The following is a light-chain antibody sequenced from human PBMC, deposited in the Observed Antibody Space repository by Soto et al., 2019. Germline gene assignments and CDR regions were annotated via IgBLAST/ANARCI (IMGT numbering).Light chain of an antibody. CDR2: EVS. Sequence: QSALTQPPSASGSPGQSVTISCTGTSGDVGGYNYVSWYQQHPGKAPKLMIYEVSKRPSGVPDRFSGSKSGNTASLTVSGLQAEDEADYYGSSYAGSNNPYVFGTGTKVTVL. J-gene: IGLJ1*01. CDR3: SSYAGSNNPYV. CDR1: SGDVGGYNY. V-gene: IGLV2-8*01.